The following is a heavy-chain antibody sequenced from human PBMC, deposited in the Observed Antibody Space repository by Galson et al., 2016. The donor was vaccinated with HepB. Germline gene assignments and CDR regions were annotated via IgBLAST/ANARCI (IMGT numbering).Heavy chain of an antibody. D-gene: IGHD3-22*01. CDR2: INPNSGGT. CDR1: AYTFTAYY. J-gene: IGHJ4*02. Sequence: SVKVSCKASAYTFTAYYIHWVRQAPGQGLEWMGWINPNSGGTDFAQKFQGRVTMTRDTSISTAYMELSRLVSDDTAVYYCARGHYYDSRGYYYLLDYWGQGTLVTVSS. V-gene: IGHV1-2*02. CDR3: ARGHYYDSRGYYYLLDY.